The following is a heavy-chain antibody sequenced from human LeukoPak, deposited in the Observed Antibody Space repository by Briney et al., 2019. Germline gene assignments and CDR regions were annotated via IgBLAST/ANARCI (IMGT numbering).Heavy chain of an antibody. V-gene: IGHV2-5*02. CDR3: AHSRHTARVEN. CDR1: GFSLSSSGVG. J-gene: IGHJ4*02. D-gene: IGHD5-18*01. CDR2: IYWDDDK. Sequence: SCPTLLKPTQTLTLTCTFSGFSLSSSGVGVGWIRQPPGKALEWLALIYWDDDKRYSPSLKTRLTITKDTSKNQVVLTMTNMDPVDTGTYYCAHSRHTARVENWGQGTLVTVSS.